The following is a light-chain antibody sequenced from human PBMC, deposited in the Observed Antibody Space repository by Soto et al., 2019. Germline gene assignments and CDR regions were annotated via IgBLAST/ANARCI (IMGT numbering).Light chain of an antibody. J-gene: IGKJ1*01. V-gene: IGKV1-5*03. CDR2: KVS. CDR3: QEYYTYPWT. CDR1: QSITTW. Sequence: DNQMTQSPSTLSASVGDRVTITCRASQSITTWLAWYQQKPGKAPKLLVYKVSTLVSGVPSRFSGSGSGTEFTLTISSLQPDDFATYFCQEYYTYPWTFGQGTKVDIK.